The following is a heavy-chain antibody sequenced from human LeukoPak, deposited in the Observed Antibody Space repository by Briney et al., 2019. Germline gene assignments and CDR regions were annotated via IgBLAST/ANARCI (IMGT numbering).Heavy chain of an antibody. Sequence: GGSLRLSCAASGFTFSNYAMHWVRQAPGKGLEYVSAISKNGRNTYYANSVKGRFTISRDNSKNTLYLQMGSLRTEDMAVYYCARGVVPAATPYYFDYWGQGTLVIVSS. J-gene: IGHJ4*02. CDR3: ARGVVPAATPYYFDY. CDR2: ISKNGRNT. V-gene: IGHV3-64*01. D-gene: IGHD2-2*01. CDR1: GFTFSNYA.